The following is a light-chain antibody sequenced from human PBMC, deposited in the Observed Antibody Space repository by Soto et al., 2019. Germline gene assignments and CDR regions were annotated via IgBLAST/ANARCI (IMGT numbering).Light chain of an antibody. J-gene: IGKJ5*01. Sequence: EIVMTQSPPSLTVTPGEPASISCSSSQRLLHSNGNIFLDWYLQKPGQSPQLLIYLGFNRASGVTDRVSGSGAGTDFTLKISRVEAEDAGIYYCMQALQNPVTFGQGTRLEIK. CDR2: LGF. V-gene: IGKV2-28*01. CDR3: MQALQNPVT. CDR1: QRLLHSNGNIF.